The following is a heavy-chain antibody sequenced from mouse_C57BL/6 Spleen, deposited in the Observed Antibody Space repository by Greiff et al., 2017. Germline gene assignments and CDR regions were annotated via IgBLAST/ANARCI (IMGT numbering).Heavy chain of an antibody. V-gene: IGHV5-4*01. Sequence: EVQLVESGGGLVKPGGSLKLSCAASGFTFSSYAMSWVRQTPEKRLEWVATISDGGSYTYYPDNVKGRFTSSRDNAKNNLYLQMSHLKSEDTSMYYCARSLYDGYYYWYFGVWGTGTTVTVAS. J-gene: IGHJ1*03. CDR3: ARSLYDGYYYWYFGV. CDR2: ISDGGSYT. CDR1: GFTFSSYA. D-gene: IGHD2-3*01.